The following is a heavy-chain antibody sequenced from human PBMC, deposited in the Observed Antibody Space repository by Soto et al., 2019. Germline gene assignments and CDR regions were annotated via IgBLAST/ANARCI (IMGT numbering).Heavy chain of an antibody. Sequence: ASVKVSCKASGYTFTSYYMHWVRQAPGQGLEWMGIINPSGGSTSYAQKFQGRVTMTRDTSTSTVYMELSSLRSEDTAMYYCAKARAGFGGYYYYYYMDVWGKGTTVTVSS. CDR2: INPSGGST. CDR1: GYTFTSYY. D-gene: IGHD3-10*01. V-gene: IGHV1-46*03. CDR3: AKARAGFGGYYYYYYMDV. J-gene: IGHJ6*03.